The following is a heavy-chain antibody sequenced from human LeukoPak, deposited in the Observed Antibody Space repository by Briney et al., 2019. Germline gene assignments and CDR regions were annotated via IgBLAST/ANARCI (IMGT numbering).Heavy chain of an antibody. Sequence: PGGSLRLSCAASGFTFSDYYMTWIRQAPGKGLEWISYINSRSTYTNYADSLKGRFTISRDNARNSLYLQLNNLRAEDTAVYYCARLVRGFYYFDYWGLGTLVTVSS. J-gene: IGHJ4*02. V-gene: IGHV3-11*03. D-gene: IGHD4-11*01. CDR1: GFTFSDYY. CDR2: INSRSTYT. CDR3: ARLVRGFYYFDY.